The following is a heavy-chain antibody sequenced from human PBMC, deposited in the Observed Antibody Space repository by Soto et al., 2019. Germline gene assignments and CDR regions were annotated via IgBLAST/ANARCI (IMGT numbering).Heavy chain of an antibody. V-gene: IGHV4-30-2*01. CDR1: GGSISSGGYS. J-gene: IGHJ4*02. CDR3: ARGSLGERPPFDY. D-gene: IGHD3-10*01. CDR2: IYHSGST. Sequence: SETLSLTCAVSGGSISSGGYSWSWIRQPPGKGLEWIGYIYHSGSTYYNPSLKSRVTISVDRSKNQFSPKLSSVTAADTAVYYCARGSLGERPPFDYWGQGTLVTVYS.